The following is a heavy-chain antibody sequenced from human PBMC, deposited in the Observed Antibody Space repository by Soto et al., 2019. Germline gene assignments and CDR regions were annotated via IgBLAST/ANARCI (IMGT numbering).Heavy chain of an antibody. CDR2: ISFSSTTI. V-gene: IGHV3-48*01. D-gene: IGHD1-1*01. CDR3: ARGVGNFDY. CDR1: EFSFSSYN. J-gene: IGHJ4*02. Sequence: GGSLRLSCAASEFSFSSYNMNWVRQAPGKGLEWVSYISFSSTTIYYADSVKGRFTISRDNAERSLYLQMNSLRAEDTAVYYCARGVGNFDYWGRGTLVTVSS.